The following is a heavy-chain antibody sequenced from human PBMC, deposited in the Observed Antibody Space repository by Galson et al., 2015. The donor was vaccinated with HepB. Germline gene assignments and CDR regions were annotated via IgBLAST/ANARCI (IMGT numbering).Heavy chain of an antibody. D-gene: IGHD3-3*01. CDR1: GFTFSSYG. V-gene: IGHV3-33*01. J-gene: IGHJ4*02. CDR3: ARASYDFWSGYSYYFDY. CDR2: IWYDGSNK. Sequence: SLRLSCAASGFTFSSYGMHWVRQAPGKGLEWVAVIWYDGSNKYYADSVKGRFTISRDNSKNTLYLQMNSLRAEDTAVYYCARASYDFWSGYSYYFDYWGQGTLVTVSS.